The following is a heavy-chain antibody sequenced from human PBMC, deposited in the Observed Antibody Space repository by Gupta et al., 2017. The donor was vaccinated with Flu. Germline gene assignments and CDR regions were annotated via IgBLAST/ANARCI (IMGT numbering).Heavy chain of an antibody. CDR3: AKDGYNWIPCDD. J-gene: IGHJ4*02. CDR1: GLTFSGYA. V-gene: IGHV3-23*01. CDR2: INGGGGGT. D-gene: IGHD5-12*01. Sequence: GGSLRLACAASGLTFSGYAMSWVRQAPGKGLEWVSGINGGGGGTYYADSVKGRFTIARDNSKNMLFLQMNSLRGEDTAVYYCAKDGYNWIPCDDWGQGTLVTVSS.